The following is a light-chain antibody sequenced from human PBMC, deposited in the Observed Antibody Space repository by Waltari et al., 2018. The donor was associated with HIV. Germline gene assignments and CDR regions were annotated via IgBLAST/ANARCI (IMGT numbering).Light chain of an antibody. Sequence: QSALTQPASVSGSPGQAIPISCNGTRRDGGGYNLFSWYQQHPGKAPKLMIYEVSKRPSGVSNRFSGSKSGNTASLTISGLQAEDEADYYCCAYAGSTTYVIFGGGTKLTVL. V-gene: IGLV2-23*02. J-gene: IGLJ2*01. CDR1: RRDGGGYNL. CDR2: EVS. CDR3: CAYAGSTTYVI.